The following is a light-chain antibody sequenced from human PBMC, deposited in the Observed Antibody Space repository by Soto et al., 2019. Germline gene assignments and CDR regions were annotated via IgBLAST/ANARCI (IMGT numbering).Light chain of an antibody. CDR3: CSYAGSSTDVV. CDR2: EGS. V-gene: IGLV2-23*01. J-gene: IGLJ2*01. Sequence: QSVLTQPASVSGSPGQSITISCTGTSSDVGSYNLVSWYQQHPGKPPKLMIYEGSQRPSGVSNRFSGSKSGNTASLTISGHQAVDEADYYCCSYAGSSTDVVFGGGTKLTVL. CDR1: SSDVGSYNL.